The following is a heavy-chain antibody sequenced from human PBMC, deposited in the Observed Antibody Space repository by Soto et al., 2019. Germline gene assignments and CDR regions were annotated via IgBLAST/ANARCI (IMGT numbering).Heavy chain of an antibody. J-gene: IGHJ5*02. D-gene: IGHD3-16*01. Sequence: QITLKESGPTLVKPTQTLTLTCTFSGFSLTTRGVGVRWIRQPPGKALECLALIYWDDDKRYSPSLQSRLSITKDTSKNQVVLIMTNADPVDTATYYCAHIPNYYQYDWFDPWGQGTQVSVSS. CDR1: GFSLTTRGVG. CDR3: AHIPNYYQYDWFDP. CDR2: IYWDDDK. V-gene: IGHV2-5*02.